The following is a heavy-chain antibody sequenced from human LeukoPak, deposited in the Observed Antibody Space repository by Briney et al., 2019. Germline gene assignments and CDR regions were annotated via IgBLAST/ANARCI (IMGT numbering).Heavy chain of an antibody. V-gene: IGHV1-18*04. J-gene: IGHJ4*02. CDR3: ARDLEHCRNIICSNSAY. Sequence: ASVKVSCKGSGYNFDGYGVNWVRQAPGQGLEWVGWISTYNGNTFYAQKFEGRVSMTTDTSTNTVYMDLRSLRSDDTAVYYCARDLEHCRNIICSNSAYWGQGTLVTVSS. CDR1: GYNFDGYG. CDR2: ISTYNGNT. D-gene: IGHD2-2*01.